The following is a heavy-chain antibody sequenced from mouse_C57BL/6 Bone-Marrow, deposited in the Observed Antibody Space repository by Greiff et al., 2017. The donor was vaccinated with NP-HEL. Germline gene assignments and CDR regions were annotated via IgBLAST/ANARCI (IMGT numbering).Heavy chain of an antibody. D-gene: IGHD1-1*01. CDR3: TPTVVNWYFDV. Sequence: VQLQQSGAELVRPGASVTLSCKASGYTFTDYEMHWVKQTPVHGLEWIGAIDPETGGTAYNQKFKGKAILTADKSSSTAYMELRSLTSEDSAVYYCTPTVVNWYFDVWGTGTTVTVSS. J-gene: IGHJ1*03. CDR1: GYTFTDYE. V-gene: IGHV1-15*01. CDR2: IDPETGGT.